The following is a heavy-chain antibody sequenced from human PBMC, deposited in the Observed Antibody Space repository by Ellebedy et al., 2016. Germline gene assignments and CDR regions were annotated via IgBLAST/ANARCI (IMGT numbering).Heavy chain of an antibody. D-gene: IGHD6-19*01. J-gene: IGHJ3*01. Sequence: SETLSLTCNVSGGSVSSDYWNWIRRPPGKGLEWIGYVFHTGTTNYPPALKSRVTMSVDTSKSQFSLRLTSVTAADTAVYYCAKWNGGWYAFEVWGQGTMVTVSS. V-gene: IGHV4-59*02. CDR1: GGSVSSDY. CDR2: VFHTGTT. CDR3: AKWNGGWYAFEV.